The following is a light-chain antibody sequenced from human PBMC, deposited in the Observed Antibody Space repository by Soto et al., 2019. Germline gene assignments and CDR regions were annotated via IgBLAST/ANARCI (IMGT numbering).Light chain of an antibody. Sequence: EIGMTQSPATLSLSPGERATLSCRASRRINLNLAWYQQKPGQAPRLLIYDASTRATRIPARFSGSGSGTDFTLTISSLQPEDFAVYYCQQDYNLPRTFGQGTKVDIK. J-gene: IGKJ1*01. V-gene: IGKV3-15*01. CDR1: RRINLN. CDR2: DAS. CDR3: QQDYNLPRT.